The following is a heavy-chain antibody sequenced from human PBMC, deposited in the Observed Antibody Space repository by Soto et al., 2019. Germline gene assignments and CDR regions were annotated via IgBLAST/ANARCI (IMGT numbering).Heavy chain of an antibody. D-gene: IGHD2-2*01. CDR1: GGSISSGGYS. CDR2: MYHSGST. J-gene: IGHJ4*02. V-gene: IGHV4-30-2*01. Sequence: QLQMQESGSGLVKPSQTLSLTCAVSGGSISSGGYSWSWIRPPTGKGLEWIGYMYHSGSTYSNPSLKSRVTISRDRSKNQFSLKLSSVTASDTAVYYCDRVPDYWGQGILFTVSS. CDR3: DRVPDY.